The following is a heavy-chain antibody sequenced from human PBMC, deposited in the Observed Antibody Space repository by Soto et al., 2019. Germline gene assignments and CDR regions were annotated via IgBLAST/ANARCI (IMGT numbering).Heavy chain of an antibody. CDR3: ARSRDSGYDFGYYYYYRMDV. CDR2: ISGDGGKK. CDR1: GFTFSSYA. J-gene: IGHJ6*02. D-gene: IGHD5-12*01. V-gene: IGHV3-30-3*01. Sequence: GGSLRLSCAASGFTFSSYAMHWVRQAPGKGLEWVAIISGDGGKKYYVDSVKGRFTISRDNSKNTLYLQMNSLRAEDTAVYYCARSRDSGYDFGYYYYYRMDVWGQGTTVTVSS.